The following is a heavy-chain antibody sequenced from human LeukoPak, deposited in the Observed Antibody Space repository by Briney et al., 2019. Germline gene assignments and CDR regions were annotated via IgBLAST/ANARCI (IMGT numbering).Heavy chain of an antibody. CDR3: ARDKRDSSGYYYFDY. V-gene: IGHV1-18*01. CDR2: ISAYNGDT. D-gene: IGHD3-22*01. J-gene: IGHJ4*02. CDR1: GYTFTSYG. Sequence: ASVKVSCKASGYTFTSYGISWVRQAPGQGFEWVGWISAYNGDTNYAQKLQGRATMTTDTSASTAYMELSSLRSEDTSVYYCARDKRDSSGYYYFDYWGQGTLVTVSS.